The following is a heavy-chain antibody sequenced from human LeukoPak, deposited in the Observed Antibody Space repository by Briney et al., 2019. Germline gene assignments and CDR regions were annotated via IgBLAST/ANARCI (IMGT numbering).Heavy chain of an antibody. J-gene: IGHJ4*02. CDR2: INPNSGGT. V-gene: IGHV1-2*02. D-gene: IGHD6-19*01. CDR3: ASLAVAGTGGDY. CDR1: EYTLTGYY. Sequence: ASVKVSRKASEYTLTGYYMHWVRQAPAQGLEWMGWINPNSGGTNYAQKFQGRVTMTRDTSISTAYMELSRLRSDDTAVYYCASLAVAGTGGDYWGQGTLVTVSS.